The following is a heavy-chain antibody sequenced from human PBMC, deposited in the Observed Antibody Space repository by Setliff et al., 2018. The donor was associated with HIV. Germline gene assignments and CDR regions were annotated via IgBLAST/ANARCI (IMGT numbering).Heavy chain of an antibody. CDR2: ISSSNSI. Sequence: GGSLRLSCLASGFTFTGLTFTDYNMNWVRQAPGKGLEWVSYISSSNSIYYADSVRGRFTTSRDNAKSSLYLQMTSLRAEDTAVYYCARDDYDISTGYYPDWGQGTLVTVSS. D-gene: IGHD3-9*01. V-gene: IGHV3-48*01. CDR1: GFTFTGLTFTDYN. J-gene: IGHJ4*02. CDR3: ARDDYDISTGYYPD.